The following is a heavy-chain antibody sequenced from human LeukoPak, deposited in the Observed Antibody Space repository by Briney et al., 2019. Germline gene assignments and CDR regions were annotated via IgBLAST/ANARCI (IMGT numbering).Heavy chain of an antibody. CDR2: IKQDGSEK. CDR3: ARGRWLDY. D-gene: IGHD6-13*01. J-gene: IGHJ4*02. V-gene: IGHV3-7*04. CDR1: GFTFSNYY. Sequence: GGSLRLSCAASGFTFSNYYMSWVRQAPGKGLKWVANIKQDGSEKYSVDSVKGRFTISRDNAKNSLFLQMNSLRAEDTAVYYCARGRWLDYWGQGTLVTVSS.